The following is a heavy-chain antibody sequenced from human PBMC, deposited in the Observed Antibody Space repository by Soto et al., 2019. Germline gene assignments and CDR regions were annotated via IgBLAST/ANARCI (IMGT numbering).Heavy chain of an antibody. Sequence: QVHLVQSGAEVKKPGASVKVSCKASNETLTTYGISWVRQAPGQGLEWMGWVSGYNGHSSSAQKFQDRVIMTADTSTNTAYLELRSLPPDDSAVYFCARDSSSSGYYYGMDVWGQGTTVTVSS. CDR1: NETLTTYG. CDR3: ARDSSSSGYYYGMDV. D-gene: IGHD6-6*01. CDR2: VSGYNGHS. V-gene: IGHV1-18*01. J-gene: IGHJ6*02.